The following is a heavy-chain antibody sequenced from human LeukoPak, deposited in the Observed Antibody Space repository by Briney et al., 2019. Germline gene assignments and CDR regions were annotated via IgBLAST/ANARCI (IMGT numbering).Heavy chain of an antibody. V-gene: IGHV5-51*01. Sequence: GESLKISCKVSGYSFTSYWIGWVRQMPGKGLEWMGIIYPGDSDTRYSPSFQGQVTISADKSITTAYLQWSSLTASDSAMYYCARQGLSSLRFYDGVDVWGQGTTVTVSS. J-gene: IGHJ6*02. CDR2: IYPGDSDT. CDR1: GYSFTSYW. D-gene: IGHD3-16*02. CDR3: ARQGLSSLRFYDGVDV.